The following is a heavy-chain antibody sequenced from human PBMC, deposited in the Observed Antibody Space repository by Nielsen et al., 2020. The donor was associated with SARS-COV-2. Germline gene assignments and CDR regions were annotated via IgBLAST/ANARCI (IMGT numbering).Heavy chain of an antibody. J-gene: IGHJ5*02. CDR2: IKQDGSEK. Sequence: GESLKISCAASGFTFSSYWMSWVRQAPGKGLEWVANIKQDGSEKYYVDSVKGRFTISRDNAKNSLYLQMNSLRAEDTAVYYCARDQLELIMRDIYNWFDPWGQGTLVTVSS. CDR3: ARDQLELIMRDIYNWFDP. D-gene: IGHD1-1*01. CDR1: GFTFSSYW. V-gene: IGHV3-7*03.